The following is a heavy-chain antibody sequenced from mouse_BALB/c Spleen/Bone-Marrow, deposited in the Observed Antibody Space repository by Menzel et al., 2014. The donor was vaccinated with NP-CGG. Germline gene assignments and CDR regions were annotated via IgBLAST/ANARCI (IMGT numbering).Heavy chain of an antibody. Sequence: VQLQQSGPELVNPGASIKISCKASGYTFTDYNIHWVKQSHGKSLEWIGYIYPYNGATGYNQKFNIKATLTVDKSSSTAYMELRSLTSEDSTVYYCAREGGHYDAMDYWGQGTSVTASS. CDR2: IYPYNGAT. D-gene: IGHD1-2*01. CDR3: AREGGHYDAMDY. J-gene: IGHJ4*01. V-gene: IGHV1S29*02. CDR1: GYTFTDYN.